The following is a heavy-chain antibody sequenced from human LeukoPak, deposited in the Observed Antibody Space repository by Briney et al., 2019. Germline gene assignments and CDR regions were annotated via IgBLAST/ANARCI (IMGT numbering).Heavy chain of an antibody. V-gene: IGHV3-23*01. CDR1: GFTFSSYA. CDR3: AKVDSSSWYGGAFDI. J-gene: IGHJ3*02. D-gene: IGHD6-13*01. Sequence: PGGSLRLSCAASGFTFSSYAMSWVRQAPGKGLEWVSAISGSGGSTYYADSVKGRFTISRDNSKNTLYLQMNSLRAEDTAVYYGAKVDSSSWYGGAFDIWGQGTMVTVSS. CDR2: ISGSGGST.